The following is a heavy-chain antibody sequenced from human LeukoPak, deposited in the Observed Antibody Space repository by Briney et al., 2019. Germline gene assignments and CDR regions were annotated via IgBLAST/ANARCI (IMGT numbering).Heavy chain of an antibody. J-gene: IGHJ4*02. V-gene: IGHV1-8*01. D-gene: IGHD6-13*01. Sequence: ASVKVSCKASGYTFTSYDINWVRQATGQGLEWMGWMNPNSGNTGHAQKFQGRVTMTTDTSTSTAYMELRSLRSDDTAVYYCARGSGIYIAADVDWGQGTLVTVSS. CDR1: GYTFTSYD. CDR2: MNPNSGNT. CDR3: ARGSGIYIAADVD.